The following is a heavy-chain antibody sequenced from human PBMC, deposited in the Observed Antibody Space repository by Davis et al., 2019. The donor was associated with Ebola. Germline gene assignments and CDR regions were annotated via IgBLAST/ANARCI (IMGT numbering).Heavy chain of an antibody. Sequence: GGSLRLSCAASGFTFSSYSMNWVRQAPGKGLEWVANIKQDGSEKYYVDSVKGRFTISRDNAKNSLYLQMNSLRAEDTAVYYCARSPIYYDFWSGYYYYYYGMDVWGQGTTVTVSS. CDR2: IKQDGSEK. V-gene: IGHV3-7*01. D-gene: IGHD3-3*01. CDR1: GFTFSSYS. J-gene: IGHJ6*02. CDR3: ARSPIYYDFWSGYYYYYYGMDV.